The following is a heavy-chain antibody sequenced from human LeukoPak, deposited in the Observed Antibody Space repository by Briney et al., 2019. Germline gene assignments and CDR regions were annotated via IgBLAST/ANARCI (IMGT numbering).Heavy chain of an antibody. CDR2: KYTTGST. J-gene: IGHJ2*01. V-gene: IGHV4-61*02. CDR3: ARDGTVVPAAHHYWYFDL. D-gene: IGHD2-2*01. CDR1: GVSISSGLYY. Sequence: PSETLSLTCTVSGVSISSGLYYWSWIRQPAGRGLEWIGRKYTTGSTNYNPSLESRVTISLDTSKNQFSLKLSSVTAADTAVYYCARDGTVVPAAHHYWYFDLWGRGTLVTVSS.